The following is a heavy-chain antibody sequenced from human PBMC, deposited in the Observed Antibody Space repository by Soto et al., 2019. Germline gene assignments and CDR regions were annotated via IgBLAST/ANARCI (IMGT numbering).Heavy chain of an antibody. CDR3: ARGRGYNWNYSYYYYYMDV. V-gene: IGHV4-34*01. D-gene: IGHD1-7*01. CDR2: INHSGST. CDR1: GGSFSGYY. J-gene: IGHJ6*03. Sequence: QVQLQQWGAGLLKPSETLSLTCAVYGGSFSGYYWSWIRQPPGKGLEWIGEINHSGSTNYNPSLKSRVTISVDTSKNQFSLKLSSVTAADTAVYYCARGRGYNWNYSYYYYYMDVWGKGTTVTVSS.